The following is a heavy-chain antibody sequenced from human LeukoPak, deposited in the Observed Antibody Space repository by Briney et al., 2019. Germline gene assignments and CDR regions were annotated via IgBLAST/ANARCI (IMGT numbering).Heavy chain of an antibody. D-gene: IGHD6-13*01. CDR1: GFTFSSYE. CDR2: ISSSGSTI. J-gene: IGHJ4*02. CDR3: ARDGPYSSSWYYFDY. V-gene: IGHV3-48*03. Sequence: PGGSLRLSCAASGFTFSSYEMNWVRQAPGKGLEWVSYISSSGSTIYYADSVKGRFTISRDNAKNSLYLQMNSLRAEDTAVYYCARDGPYSSSWYYFDYWGQGTLVTVSS.